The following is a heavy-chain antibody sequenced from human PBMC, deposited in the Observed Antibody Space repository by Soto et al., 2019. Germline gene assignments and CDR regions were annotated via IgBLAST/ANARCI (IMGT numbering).Heavy chain of an antibody. V-gene: IGHV1-46*01. CDR3: ARDRVDCSGGTCWRSVAYT. D-gene: IGHD2-15*01. J-gene: IGHJ5*02. Sequence: ASVKVSCQASGYTFTNYGISWVRQAPGQGLEWMGIIDPSGGGTSYAQKFQGRLTMTRDTSTSTVYMELSSLRSEDTAVYYCARDRVDCSGGTCWRSVAYTSGQGTLVTVSS. CDR1: GYTFTNYG. CDR2: IDPSGGGT.